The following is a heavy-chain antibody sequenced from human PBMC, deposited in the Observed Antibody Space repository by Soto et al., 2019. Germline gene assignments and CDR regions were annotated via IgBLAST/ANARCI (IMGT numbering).Heavy chain of an antibody. D-gene: IGHD6-19*01. Sequence: EVQLVESGGVVVQPGGSLRLSCAASGFTFDDYAMHWVRQAPGKGLEWVSLISWDGGSTYYADSVKGRFTISRDNSKNSLYLQMNSLRAEDTALYYCAKGGQKAVAGTEDYFDYWGQGTQVTVSS. V-gene: IGHV3-43D*04. CDR1: GFTFDDYA. CDR2: ISWDGGST. J-gene: IGHJ4*02. CDR3: AKGGQKAVAGTEDYFDY.